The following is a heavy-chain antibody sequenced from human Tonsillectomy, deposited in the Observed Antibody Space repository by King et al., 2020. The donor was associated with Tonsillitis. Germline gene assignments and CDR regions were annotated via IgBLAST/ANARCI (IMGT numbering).Heavy chain of an antibody. Sequence: VQLVESGGGLVKPGGSLRLSCAASGFTFSNAWMSWVRQAPGKGLEWVGRIKSKTDGGKTDYAAPVKGRFTISRDDSKNTLYLQMNSLKTEDTAVYYCTTIALYYDILTGDFDYWGQGTLVTVSS. CDR2: IKSKTDGGKT. CDR1: GFTFSNAW. J-gene: IGHJ4*02. D-gene: IGHD3-9*01. CDR3: TTIALYYDILTGDFDY. V-gene: IGHV3-15*01.